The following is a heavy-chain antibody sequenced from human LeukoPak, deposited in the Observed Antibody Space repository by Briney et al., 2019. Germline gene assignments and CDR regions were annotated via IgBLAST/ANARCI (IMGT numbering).Heavy chain of an antibody. CDR2: IKQDGSEK. CDR3: VRQDIGSYLGGY. J-gene: IGHJ4*02. CDR1: GFTFSSYW. D-gene: IGHD1-26*01. Sequence: RGSLRLSCAASGFTFSSYWMNWVRQAPGRGLEWVANIKQDGSEKYYVDSVKGRFTIFRDNAKKTLYLQMNSLRAEDTAVYYCVRQDIGSYLGGYWGQGTLVTVSS. V-gene: IGHV3-7*01.